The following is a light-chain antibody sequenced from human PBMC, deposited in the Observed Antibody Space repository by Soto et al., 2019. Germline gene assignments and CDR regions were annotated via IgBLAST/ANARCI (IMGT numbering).Light chain of an antibody. CDR3: QQYNNWPLT. J-gene: IGKJ5*01. CDR2: GAS. CDR1: RTVHSN. V-gene: IGKV3-15*01. Sequence: EIVMTQSPATVSVSPGDRVSLSCRASRTVHSNVAWYQHKPGQAPRLLIYGASFRATGMPARFSGSGFGTEFTLTISSLQSEDFAVYYCQQYNNWPLTFGQGTRLEIK.